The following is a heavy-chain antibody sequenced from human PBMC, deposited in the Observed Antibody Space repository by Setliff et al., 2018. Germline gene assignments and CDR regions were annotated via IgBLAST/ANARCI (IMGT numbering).Heavy chain of an antibody. CDR1: GFTFSSYA. D-gene: IGHD2-15*01. Sequence: GGSLRLSCTAPGFTFSSYAMNWVRQAPGKRLEWVSSIIGSGTNTYYADSVKGRFTISRDNSKNTLYLQMSSLRAEDTAVYYCAKGTQRYYSGAICYYFDYWGQGTLVTVSS. CDR3: AKGTQRYYSGAICYYFDY. V-gene: IGHV3-23*01. J-gene: IGHJ4*02. CDR2: IIGSGTNT.